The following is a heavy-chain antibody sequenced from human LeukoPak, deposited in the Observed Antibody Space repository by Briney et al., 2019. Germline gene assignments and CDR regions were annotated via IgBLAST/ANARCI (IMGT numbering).Heavy chain of an antibody. CDR2: IYYSGST. CDR1: GGSISSYY. Sequence: SETLSLTCTVSGGSISSYYWSWIRQPPGKGLEWIGYIYYSGSTNYNPSLKSRVTISVDTSKNQFSLKLSSVIAADTAVYYCARAQAGEYSGSYYDYFDYWGQGTLVTVSS. J-gene: IGHJ4*02. V-gene: IGHV4-59*01. CDR3: ARAQAGEYSGSYYDYFDY. D-gene: IGHD1-26*01.